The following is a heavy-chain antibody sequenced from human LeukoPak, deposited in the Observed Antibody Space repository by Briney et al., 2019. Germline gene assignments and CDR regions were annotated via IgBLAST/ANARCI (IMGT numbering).Heavy chain of an antibody. CDR1: GCTFSNAW. CDR3: TEAGIASYYYYAMDV. D-gene: IGHD6-13*01. Sequence: GGSLRLSWAAAGCTFSNAWMSWVRQAPGKGLEWVGRIKSKTDGGTTDYAEPVKGRFTISRDASKNTLYLQMHRLKTADTAVYYCTEAGIASYYYYAMDVWGQGTTVTVSS. V-gene: IGHV3-15*01. J-gene: IGHJ6*02. CDR2: IKSKTDGGTT.